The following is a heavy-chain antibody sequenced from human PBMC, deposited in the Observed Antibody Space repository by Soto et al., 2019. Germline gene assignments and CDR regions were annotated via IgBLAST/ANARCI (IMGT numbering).Heavy chain of an antibody. D-gene: IGHD2-2*02. CDR3: ARDLVPAALPQNWFDP. J-gene: IGHJ5*02. Sequence: ASVKVSCKASGYTFTSYGISWVRQAPGQGLEWMGWISAYNGNTNYAQKLQGRVTMTTDTSTSTAYMELRSLRSDDTAVYYCARDLVPAALPQNWFDPWGQGTLVTVPS. V-gene: IGHV1-18*04. CDR1: GYTFTSYG. CDR2: ISAYNGNT.